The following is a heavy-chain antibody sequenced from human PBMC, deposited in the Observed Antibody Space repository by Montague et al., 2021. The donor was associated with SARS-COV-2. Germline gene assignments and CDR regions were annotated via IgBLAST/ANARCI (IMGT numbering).Heavy chain of an antibody. CDR3: ARQYIGYNRRFDY. J-gene: IGHJ4*02. CDR2: IFSSGGI. Sequence: SETLSLTCTVSGSISGYYWTWIRQSAGKGLEWIGRIFSSGGIDYNASLKSRVTMSLDTSKIQLSLKLSSVTAADSAVYYCARQYIGYNRRFDYWGQGALVTVSS. V-gene: IGHV4-4*07. D-gene: IGHD5-12*01. CDR1: GSISGYY.